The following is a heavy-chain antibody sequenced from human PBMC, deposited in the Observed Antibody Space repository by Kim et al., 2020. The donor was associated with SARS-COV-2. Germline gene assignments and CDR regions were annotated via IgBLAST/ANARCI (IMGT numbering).Heavy chain of an antibody. V-gene: IGHV1-3*01. J-gene: IGHJ3*02. CDR2: INAGNGNT. Sequence: ASVKVSCKASGYTFTSYAMHWVRQAPGQRLEWMGWINAGNGNTKYSQKFQGRVTITRDTSASTAYMELSSLRSEDTAVYYCARAYRGSGSPVAFDIWGQGTMVTVSS. D-gene: IGHD1-26*01. CDR1: GYTFTSYA. CDR3: ARAYRGSGSPVAFDI.